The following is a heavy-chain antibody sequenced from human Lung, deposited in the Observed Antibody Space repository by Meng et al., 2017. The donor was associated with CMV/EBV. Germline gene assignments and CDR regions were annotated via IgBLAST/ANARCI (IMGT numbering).Heavy chain of an antibody. J-gene: IGHJ4*02. CDR3: AREGYDYDSGSYYYYFDH. CDR2: ISSSSSYV. D-gene: IGHD3-10*01. CDR1: RFSSYT. Sequence: GGSLRLXCAASRFSSYTLNWVRQAPGKGLEWVSSISSSSSYVYYADSVKGRFTISRDNAKNSLYLQMNSLRAEDTAVYYCAREGYDYDSGSYYYYFDHWGQGSXVNGAS. V-gene: IGHV3-21*01.